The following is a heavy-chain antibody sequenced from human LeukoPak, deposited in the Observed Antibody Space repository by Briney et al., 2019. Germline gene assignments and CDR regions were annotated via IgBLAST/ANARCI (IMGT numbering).Heavy chain of an antibody. D-gene: IGHD1-26*01. CDR1: GFTVSSNY. CDR3: ARDSGSYFPPDYYYYMDV. V-gene: IGHV3-66*02. Sequence: GGSLRLSCAASGFTVSSNYMSWVRQAPGKGLEWVSVIYSGGSTYYADSVKGRFTISRDNSKNTLYLQMNSLRAEDTAVYYCARDSGSYFPPDYYYYMDVWGKGTTVTVSS. J-gene: IGHJ6*03. CDR2: IYSGGST.